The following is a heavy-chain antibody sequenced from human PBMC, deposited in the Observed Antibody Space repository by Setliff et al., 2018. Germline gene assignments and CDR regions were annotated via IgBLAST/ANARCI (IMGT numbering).Heavy chain of an antibody. CDR2: IYYSGST. CDR1: GGPVTRTTTF. V-gene: IGHV4-39*07. Sequence: KSSETLSLTCTVSGGPVTRTTTFWGWVRQTPGKGLEWIGSIYYSGSTYYNPSLKSRVTISVDTSKNQFSLKLSSVTAADTAVYYCARDRRIVGARHAFDIWGQGTMVTVSS. J-gene: IGHJ3*02. CDR3: ARDRRIVGARHAFDI. D-gene: IGHD1-26*01.